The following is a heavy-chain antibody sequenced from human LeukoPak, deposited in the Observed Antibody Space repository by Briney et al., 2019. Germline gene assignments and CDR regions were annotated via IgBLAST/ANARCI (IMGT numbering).Heavy chain of an antibody. V-gene: IGHV3-48*01. CDR3: VSVKGTYFEY. Sequence: PSVSLTLSCVASGFPLSSYSINWIRQAPGKGLEWVSYISRSSVNIYYLYSVQGSFTVSRDNDRNSLFLQIDSLTAEARAVYFCVSVKGTYFEYWGQGALVTVS. D-gene: IGHD1-1*01. CDR1: GFPLSSYS. CDR2: ISRSSVNI. J-gene: IGHJ4*02.